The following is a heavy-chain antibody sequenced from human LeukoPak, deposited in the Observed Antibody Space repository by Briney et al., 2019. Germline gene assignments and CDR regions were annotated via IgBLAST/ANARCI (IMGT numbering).Heavy chain of an antibody. CDR1: GDSVSSDSAA. J-gene: IGHJ4*02. V-gene: IGHV6-1*01. CDR3: ARDGSISSSPRYYFDY. CDR2: TYYRSKWYN. Sequence: SQTLSLTCAISGDSVSSDSAAWNWIRQSPSRGLEWLGRTYYRSKWYNDYAVSVKSRITINPDTSKNQFSLQLNSVTPEDTAVYYCARDGSISSSPRYYFDYWGQGTLVTVSS. D-gene: IGHD6-13*01.